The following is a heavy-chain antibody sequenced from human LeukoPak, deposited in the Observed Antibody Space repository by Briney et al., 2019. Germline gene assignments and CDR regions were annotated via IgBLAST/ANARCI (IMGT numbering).Heavy chain of an antibody. V-gene: IGHV3-23*01. Sequence: GGSLRLSCAASGFTFSSYAMSWVRQAPGKGLEWVSAISGSGGGTYYADSVKGRFTISRDDSKTTLYLQMNSLRAEDTAVYYCAKDRGSGWYEFDYWGQGTLVTVSS. J-gene: IGHJ4*02. CDR1: GFTFSSYA. D-gene: IGHD6-19*01. CDR2: ISGSGGGT. CDR3: AKDRGSGWYEFDY.